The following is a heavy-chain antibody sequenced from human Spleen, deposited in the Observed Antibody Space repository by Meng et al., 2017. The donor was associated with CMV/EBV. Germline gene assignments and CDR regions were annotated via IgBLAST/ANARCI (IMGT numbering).Heavy chain of an antibody. V-gene: IGHV4-30-4*08. D-gene: IGHD2-2*01. Sequence: SETLSLTCTASGGSIISTTYYWGWIRQSPGKGLEWIGYIYYSACTYYNPSLKSRVTISIDTSKNQFSLKLSSVPAADTAVYYCARRPGYQLLPYGAFDIWGQGTMVTVSS. CDR1: GGSIISTTYY. J-gene: IGHJ3*02. CDR2: IYYSACT. CDR3: ARRPGYQLLPYGAFDI.